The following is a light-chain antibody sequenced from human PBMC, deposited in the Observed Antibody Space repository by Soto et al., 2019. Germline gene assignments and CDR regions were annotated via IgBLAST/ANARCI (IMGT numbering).Light chain of an antibody. CDR1: QSVSSSY. V-gene: IGKV3-20*01. J-gene: IGKJ3*01. Sequence: EIVLTQSPGTLSLSPGERATLSCRASQSVSSSYLAWYQPKPGQAPRLLVYGDSSRATGIPDRFSGSGSGTDFTLTISRLETEDFAVYYCQQYVSSSIFTFGHVSKVHIK. CDR3: QQYVSSSIFT. CDR2: GDS.